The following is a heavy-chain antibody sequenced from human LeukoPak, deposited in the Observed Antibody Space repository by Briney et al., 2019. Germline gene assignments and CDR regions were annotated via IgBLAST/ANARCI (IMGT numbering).Heavy chain of an antibody. V-gene: IGHV3-23*01. CDR2: ISGSGGST. D-gene: IGHD5-18*01. J-gene: IGHJ4*02. CDR1: GFTFSSYA. CDR3: AKVGERIQLWLGAVDY. Sequence: GGSLRLSCAASGFTFSSYAMSWVRQAPGKGLEWFSAISGSGGSTYYADSVKGRFTISRDNSKNTLYLQMNSLRAEDTAVYYCAKVGERIQLWLGAVDYWGQGTLVTVSS.